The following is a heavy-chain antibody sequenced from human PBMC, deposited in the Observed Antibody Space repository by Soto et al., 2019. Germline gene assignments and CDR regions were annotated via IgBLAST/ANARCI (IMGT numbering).Heavy chain of an antibody. V-gene: IGHV4-39*02. Sequence: QLQLQESGPGLVKPSETLSLTCTVSGGSFSSSHGSYWGWMRQPPGKGLEWIGTVHPSGNTHYNPSFTSRVTISKDPPMNHLSLQLTSVTAADTAIYYCTTGGDAWKPGLWRQGTLVTASS. J-gene: IGHJ4*02. CDR3: TTGGDAWKPGL. CDR1: GGSFSSSHGSY. CDR2: VHPSGNT. D-gene: IGHD2-21*01.